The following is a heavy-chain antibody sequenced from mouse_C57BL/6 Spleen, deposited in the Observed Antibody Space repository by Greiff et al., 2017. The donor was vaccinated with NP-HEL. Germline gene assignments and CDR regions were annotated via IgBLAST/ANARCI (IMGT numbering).Heavy chain of an antibody. V-gene: IGHV1-53*01. CDR1: GYTFTSYW. J-gene: IGHJ4*01. CDR3: AITTVVAYYAMDY. D-gene: IGHD1-1*01. CDR2: INPSNGGT. Sequence: VKLQQPGTELVKPGASVKLSCKASGYTFTSYWMHWVKQRPGQGLEWIGNINPSNGGTNYNEKFKSKATLTVDKSSSTAYMQLSSLTSEDSAVYYCAITTVVAYYAMDYWGQGTSVTVSS.